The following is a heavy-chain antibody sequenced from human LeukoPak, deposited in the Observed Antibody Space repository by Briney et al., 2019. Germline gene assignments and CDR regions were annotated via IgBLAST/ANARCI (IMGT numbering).Heavy chain of an antibody. CDR1: GFTFSSYW. CDR3: AREVYDFWRKGYYFDY. J-gene: IGHJ4*02. CDR2: INSDGSST. D-gene: IGHD3-3*01. Sequence: GGSLRLSCAASGFTFSSYWMHWVRQVPGKGLVWVSRINSDGSSTSYADSVKGRFTISRDNSKNTLYLQMNSLRAEDTAVYYCAREVYDFWRKGYYFDYWGQGTLVTVSS. V-gene: IGHV3-74*01.